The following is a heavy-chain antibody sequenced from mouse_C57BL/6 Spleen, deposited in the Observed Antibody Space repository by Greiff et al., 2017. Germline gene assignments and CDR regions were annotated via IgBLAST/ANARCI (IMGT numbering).Heavy chain of an antibody. Sequence: VKLQQPGAELVMPGASVKLSCKASGYTFTSYWLHCVKQRPGQGLEWIGEIDPSDSYTNYNQKFKGKSTLTVDKSSSTASMQLSSLTSEDSAVYYCARSNYGSSYWYVDVWGTGTTVTVSS. CDR1: GYTFTSYW. CDR3: ARSNYGSSYWYVDV. CDR2: IDPSDSYT. D-gene: IGHD1-1*01. J-gene: IGHJ1*03. V-gene: IGHV1-69*01.